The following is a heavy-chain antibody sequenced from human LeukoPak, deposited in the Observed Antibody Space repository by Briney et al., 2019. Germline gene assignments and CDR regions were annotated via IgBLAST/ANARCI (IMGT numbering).Heavy chain of an antibody. J-gene: IGHJ4*02. D-gene: IGHD3-9*01. CDR1: GFTFSSYW. CDR3: ANGYYYNILTGYYKDRDTSFHY. CDR2: IKQDGSEK. V-gene: IGHV3-7*01. Sequence: GGSLRLSCAASGFTFSSYWMSWVRQAPGKGLEWVANIKQDGSEKYYVDSVKGRFTISRDNAKNSLYLQMNSLRAEDTAVYYCANGYYYNILTGYYKDRDTSFHYWGQGTLVTVSS.